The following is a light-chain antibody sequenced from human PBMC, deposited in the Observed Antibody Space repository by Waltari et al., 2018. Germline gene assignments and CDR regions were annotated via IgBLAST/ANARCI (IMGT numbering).Light chain of an antibody. J-gene: IGKJ1*01. Sequence: EIVMTQSPATLSVSPGERATLSCRASQSVSSNLAWYQQKRGQSPRLLIYGALTRATGIPVRFSGSGSGTEFTLTISSMQSEDFAVYYCQQYNNWPAWTFGQGTKVEI. CDR2: GAL. CDR3: QQYNNWPAWT. V-gene: IGKV3-15*01. CDR1: QSVSSN.